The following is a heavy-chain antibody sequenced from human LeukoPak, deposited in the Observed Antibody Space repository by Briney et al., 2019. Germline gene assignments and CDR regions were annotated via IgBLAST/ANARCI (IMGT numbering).Heavy chain of an antibody. V-gene: IGHV1-2*02. CDR1: GYTLTELS. D-gene: IGHD6-13*01. CDR2: INPNSGGT. CDR3: ARDPHYSSSWYGP. J-gene: IGHJ5*02. Sequence: ASVKVSCKVSGYTLTELSMHWVRQAPGQGLEWMGWINPNSGGTNYAQKFQGRVTMTRDTSISTAYMELSRLRSDDTAVYYCARDPHYSSSWYGPWGQGTLVTVSS.